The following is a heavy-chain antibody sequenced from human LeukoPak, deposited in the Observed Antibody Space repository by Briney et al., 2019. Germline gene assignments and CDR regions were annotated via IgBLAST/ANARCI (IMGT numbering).Heavy chain of an antibody. V-gene: IGHV3-23*01. CDR1: GFTFRSYT. J-gene: IGHJ4*02. CDR3: AKDRGPYSGYDSFFDF. Sequence: GGSLRLSCAASGFTFRSYTMSWVRQAPGKGLEWVSSISGSGGGTYYSDSVKGRFTISRDNSKNTLYLQTNSLRAEDTAVYYCAKDRGPYSGYDSFFDFWGQGTLVTVSS. D-gene: IGHD5-12*01. CDR2: ISGSGGGT.